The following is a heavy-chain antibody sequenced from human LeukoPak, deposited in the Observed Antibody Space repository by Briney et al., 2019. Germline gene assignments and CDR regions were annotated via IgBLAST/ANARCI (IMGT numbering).Heavy chain of an antibody. CDR1: GGSLSSYY. CDR2: IYSTGSA. Sequence: SETLSLTCTVSGGSLSSYYWSWIRQPPGKGLEWIGYIYSTGSANYNPSLKSRVTLSVDTAKNQFSLNLRSVTAADTAVCYCARDPWDNNWYNFDSWGQGTLVTVSS. J-gene: IGHJ4*02. CDR3: ARDPWDNNWYNFDS. V-gene: IGHV4-59*01. D-gene: IGHD1-1*01.